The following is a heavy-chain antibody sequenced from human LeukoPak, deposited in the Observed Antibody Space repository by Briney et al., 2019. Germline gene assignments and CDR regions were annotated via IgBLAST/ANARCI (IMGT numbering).Heavy chain of an antibody. Sequence: VASVKVSCKASGGTFSSYAISWVRQAPGQVLGWMGRIIPILGIANYAQKFQGRVTITADKSTSTAYVELSSLRSEDTAVYYCARDRIAVAGNFDYWGQGTLVTVSS. CDR3: ARDRIAVAGNFDY. CDR2: IIPILGIA. D-gene: IGHD6-19*01. J-gene: IGHJ4*02. CDR1: GGTFSSYA. V-gene: IGHV1-69*04.